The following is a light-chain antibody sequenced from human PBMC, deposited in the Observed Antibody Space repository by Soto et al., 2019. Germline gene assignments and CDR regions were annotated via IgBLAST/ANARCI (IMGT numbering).Light chain of an antibody. CDR1: QTVSNY. V-gene: IGKV3-11*01. J-gene: IGKJ4*01. CDR2: DTS. Sequence: EIVLTQFPALLSLSPGGSATLFCRASQTVSNYLTWYQQKPGQAPRLLIYDTSKRAAGIPARFSGSGSGTDFTLTISSLEPEDFAVYYCQQRSSWPLFGGGTKVDIK. CDR3: QQRSSWPL.